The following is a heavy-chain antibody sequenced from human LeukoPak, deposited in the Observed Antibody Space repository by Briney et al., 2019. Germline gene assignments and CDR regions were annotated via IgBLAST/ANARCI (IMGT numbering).Heavy chain of an antibody. D-gene: IGHD5-18*01. CDR2: IYYSGST. V-gene: IGHV4-59*01. CDR1: GGSISSYY. Sequence: PSETLSLTCTVSGGSISSYYWSWIRQPPGKGLEWIGYIYYSGSTNYNPSLKSRVTISVDTSKNQFSLKLSSVTAADTAVYYCAREDTAMATFDYWGQGTLVTVSS. J-gene: IGHJ4*02. CDR3: AREDTAMATFDY.